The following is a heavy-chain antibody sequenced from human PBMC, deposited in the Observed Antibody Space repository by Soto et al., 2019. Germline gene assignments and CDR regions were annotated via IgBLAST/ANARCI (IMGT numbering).Heavy chain of an antibody. V-gene: IGHV4-59*01. CDR2: IYYSGST. CDR3: AGVRRFPMVRGGGGYYYYYMDV. Sequence: QVQLQESGPGLVKPSETLSLTCTVSGGSISSYYWSWIRQPPGKGLEWIGYIYYSGSTNYNPSLKSRANKSGEPSRTPFPLRWGSAPAGDRAVYYCAGVRRFPMVRGGGGYYYYYMDVWGKGTTVTVSS. CDR1: GGSISSYY. J-gene: IGHJ6*03. D-gene: IGHD3-10*01.